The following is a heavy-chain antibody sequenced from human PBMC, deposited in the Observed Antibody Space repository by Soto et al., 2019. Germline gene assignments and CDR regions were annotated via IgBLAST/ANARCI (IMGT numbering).Heavy chain of an antibody. CDR3: AHRQDSPGYSSGWNNWFDP. J-gene: IGHJ5*02. CDR2: IYWDDDK. V-gene: IGHV2-5*02. CDR1: GFSLSTSGVG. D-gene: IGHD6-19*01. Sequence: QITLKESGPTLEKPTQTLTLTCTFSGFSLSTSGVGVGWIRQPPGKALEWLALIYWDDDKRYSPSLKSRLTITKDTSKNQVVLTMTNMDPVDTATYYCAHRQDSPGYSSGWNNWFDPWGQGTLVTVSS.